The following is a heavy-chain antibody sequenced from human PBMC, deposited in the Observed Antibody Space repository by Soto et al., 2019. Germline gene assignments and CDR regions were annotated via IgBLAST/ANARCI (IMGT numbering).Heavy chain of an antibody. CDR3: ARWGVDTATADAFDI. CDR1: GYTFTIYG. J-gene: IGHJ3*02. Sequence: ASVKVSCKASGYTFTIYGISWVRQAPGQGLEWMGWISAYNGNTNYAQKLQGRVTMTTDTSTSTAYMELRGLRFDDTAVYYCARWGVDTATADAFDIWGQGTMVTVSS. CDR2: ISAYNGNT. V-gene: IGHV1-18*01. D-gene: IGHD5-18*01.